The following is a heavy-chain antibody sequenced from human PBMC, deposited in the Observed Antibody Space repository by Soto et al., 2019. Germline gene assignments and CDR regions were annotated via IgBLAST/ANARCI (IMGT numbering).Heavy chain of an antibody. V-gene: IGHV2-5*02. Sequence: QITLRESGPALVRPAQTLTLTCTFSGFSLTSHHMGVAWIRQPPGKAMEWLALIYWDDDERFNPSLKDRLAISKATSKNQVVLTMTNMGPLDTATYFCAHAGDYDLLSFDHWGPGTLVTVSS. CDR3: AHAGDYDLLSFDH. CDR1: GFSLTSHHMG. D-gene: IGHD4-17*01. J-gene: IGHJ4*02. CDR2: IYWDDDE.